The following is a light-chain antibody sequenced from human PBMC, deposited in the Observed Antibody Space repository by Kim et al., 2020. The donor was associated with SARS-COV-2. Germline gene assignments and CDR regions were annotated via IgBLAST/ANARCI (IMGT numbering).Light chain of an antibody. CDR2: QTA. CDR1: KLGTKF. J-gene: IGLJ3*02. Sequence: SYELTQPPSVSLSPGQTASIDCSGDKLGTKFVHWYQQKSGQSPALVIYQTARRPSGTPERFSGSLSGNTATLTIRGTQAMDEADYFCQAWDDTSALFGGG. V-gene: IGLV3-1*01. CDR3: QAWDDTSAL.